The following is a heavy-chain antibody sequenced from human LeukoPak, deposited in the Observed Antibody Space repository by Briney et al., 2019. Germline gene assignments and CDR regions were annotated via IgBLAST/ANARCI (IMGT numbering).Heavy chain of an antibody. CDR3: GRAGIRRGYNGYEIDY. CDR2: IYHSGTT. V-gene: IGHV4-4*02. D-gene: IGHD5-12*01. Sequence: SETLSLTCAVSGGSISSSNWWTWVRQPPGKGLEWLGEIYHSGTTNFNPSLKSRVTISVDKSKNQFSLNLSSVTAAYTAVFYCGRAGIRRGYNGYEIDYWGQGILVTVSS. J-gene: IGHJ4*02. CDR1: GGSISSSNW.